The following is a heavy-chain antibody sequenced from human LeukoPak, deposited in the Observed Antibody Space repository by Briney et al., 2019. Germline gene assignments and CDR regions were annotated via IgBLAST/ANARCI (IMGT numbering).Heavy chain of an antibody. Sequence: GGSLRLSCAASGFTFSSYGMHWVRQAPGKGLEWVAVISYDGSNKYYADSVKGRFTISRDNSKNTLYLQMNSLRAEDTAVYYCARDRPDYAFDIWGQGTMVTVSS. D-gene: IGHD6-6*01. CDR3: ARDRPDYAFDI. V-gene: IGHV3-30*03. CDR2: ISYDGSNK. CDR1: GFTFSSYG. J-gene: IGHJ3*02.